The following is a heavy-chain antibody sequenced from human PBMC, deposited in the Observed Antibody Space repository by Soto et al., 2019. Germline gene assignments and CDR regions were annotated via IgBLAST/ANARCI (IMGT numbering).Heavy chain of an antibody. V-gene: IGHV4-31*03. CDR3: ARDRDYDYGLGPNWFDP. CDR1: GGSISTAGFY. CDR2: IYQSGTT. Sequence: QVQLQESGPGLVKPSQTLSLTCTVSGGSISTAGFYWSWIRHLPGKGPEWIGYIYQSGTTHYNPSLKSRTTISVDTSKDLFTLNLNSVTAADTAVYYCARDRDYDYGLGPNWFDPWGQGILVTVSS. J-gene: IGHJ5*02. D-gene: IGHD3-10*01.